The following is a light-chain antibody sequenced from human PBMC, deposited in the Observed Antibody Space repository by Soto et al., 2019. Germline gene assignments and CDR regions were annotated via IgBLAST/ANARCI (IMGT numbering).Light chain of an antibody. CDR2: DVN. CDR3: CSYAGSYTHVV. CDR1: SSDVGGYNY. Sequence: QSALTQPRSVSGSPGQSVTISCTGTSSDVGGYNYVSWYQQHPGKAPKLIIFDVNKRPSGVPDRFSGSKSGNTASLTISGLQPEDEADYSCCSYAGSYTHVVFGGGTQLTVL. V-gene: IGLV2-11*01. J-gene: IGLJ2*01.